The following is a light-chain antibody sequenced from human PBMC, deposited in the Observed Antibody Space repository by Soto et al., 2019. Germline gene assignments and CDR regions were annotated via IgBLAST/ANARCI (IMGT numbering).Light chain of an antibody. V-gene: IGLV3-1*01. CDR2: EDI. J-gene: IGLJ2*01. Sequence: SYELTQPPSVSVSPGQTASITCSGDKLGDKYACWYQQKPGQSPVLVIYEDIKRPSGIPERFSGSNSGNTANLTISGTQAMDEADYYCQACDSSNVGFGGGTQVTVL. CDR3: QACDSSNVG. CDR1: KLGDKY.